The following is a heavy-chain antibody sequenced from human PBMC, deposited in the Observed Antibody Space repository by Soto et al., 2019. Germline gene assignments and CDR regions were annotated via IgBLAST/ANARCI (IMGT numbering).Heavy chain of an antibody. Sequence: SETLSLTCTVSGGSISSYYWSWIRQPPGKGLEWIGYIYYSGSTNYNPSLKSRVTISVDTSKNQFSLKLSSVTAADTAVYYCARVTEGLRYFDWLESNWFDPWGQGTLVTVSS. D-gene: IGHD3-9*01. CDR1: GGSISSYY. CDR3: ARVTEGLRYFDWLESNWFDP. CDR2: IYYSGST. J-gene: IGHJ5*02. V-gene: IGHV4-59*01.